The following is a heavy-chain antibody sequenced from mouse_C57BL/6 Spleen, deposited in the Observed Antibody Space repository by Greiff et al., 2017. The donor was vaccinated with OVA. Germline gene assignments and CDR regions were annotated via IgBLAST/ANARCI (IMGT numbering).Heavy chain of an antibody. CDR2: INPNNGGT. D-gene: IGHD3-3*01. Sequence: VQLQQSGPELVKPGASVKISCKASGYTFTDYYMNWVKQSHGKSLEWIGDINPNNGGTSYNQKFKGKATLTVDKSSSTAYMELRSLTSEDSAVYYCARRGLWRFFDYWGQGTTLTVSS. CDR1: GYTFTDYY. V-gene: IGHV1-26*01. CDR3: ARRGLWRFFDY. J-gene: IGHJ2*01.